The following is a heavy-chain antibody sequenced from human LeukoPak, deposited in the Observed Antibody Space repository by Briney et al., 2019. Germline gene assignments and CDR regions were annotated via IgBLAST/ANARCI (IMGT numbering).Heavy chain of an antibody. CDR3: ARDRGTWNDDGFDY. CDR1: GGSISSYY. Sequence: PSETLSLTCTVSGGSISSYYWSWIRQPAGEGLEWIGRIYISGSTNYNPSLKSRVTMSVDTSKNQFSLKLSSVTAADTAVYYCARDRGTWNDDGFDYWGQGTLVTVSS. D-gene: IGHD1-1*01. V-gene: IGHV4-4*07. J-gene: IGHJ4*02. CDR2: IYISGST.